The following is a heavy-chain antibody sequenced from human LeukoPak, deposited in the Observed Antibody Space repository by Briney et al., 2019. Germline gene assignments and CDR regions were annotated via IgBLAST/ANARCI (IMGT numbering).Heavy chain of an antibody. CDR2: VYSSGNT. D-gene: IGHD3-10*02. CDR1: GGSINNYY. Sequence: SETLSLTCTVSGGSINNYYWSWVRQPAGKGLEWIGRVYSSGNTHYNPSLQSRVTISVDTSKNQFSLKLSSVTAADTALYYCARLRNVPGDYRQFDYWGQGTLVTVSS. CDR3: ARLRNVPGDYRQFDY. V-gene: IGHV4-4*07. J-gene: IGHJ4*02.